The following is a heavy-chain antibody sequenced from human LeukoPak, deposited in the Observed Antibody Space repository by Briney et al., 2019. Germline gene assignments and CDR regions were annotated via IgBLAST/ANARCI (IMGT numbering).Heavy chain of an antibody. CDR3: AKAQSITIALFVGTFDY. V-gene: IGHV3-30*18. CDR2: ISYDGSNK. J-gene: IGHJ4*02. D-gene: IGHD3-10*02. Sequence: GGSLRLSCAASGFTFSSDGMHWVRQAPGKGLEWVAVISYDGSNKYYADSVKGRFTISRDNSKNTLYLQMNSLRAEDTAVYYCAKAQSITIALFVGTFDYWGQGTLVTVSS. CDR1: GFTFSSDG.